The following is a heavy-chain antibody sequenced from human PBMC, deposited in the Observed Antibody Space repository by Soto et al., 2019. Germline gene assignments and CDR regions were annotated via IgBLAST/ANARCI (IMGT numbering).Heavy chain of an antibody. J-gene: IGHJ6*02. Sequence: QVQLVQSGAEVKKPGSSVKVSCKAPGGTFSTYAISWVRQAPGQGLEWMGGVIPIFGTPKYAQKFQGRVTITADESTITGYMELRRLRSEDTAVYSCARSQGGSSSLDIYYYYYYGMDVWGQGTTVTVSS. D-gene: IGHD2-15*01. CDR2: VIPIFGTP. CDR1: GGTFSTYA. CDR3: ARSQGGSSSLDIYYYYYYGMDV. V-gene: IGHV1-69*01.